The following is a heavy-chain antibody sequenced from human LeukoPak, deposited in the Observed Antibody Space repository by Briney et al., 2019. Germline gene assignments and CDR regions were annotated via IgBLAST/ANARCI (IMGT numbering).Heavy chain of an antibody. V-gene: IGHV1-69*13. Sequence: GASVKVSCKASGGTFSSYTISWVRQAPGQGLEWMGGITPIFGTANYAQKFQGRVTITADESTSTAYMELSSLRSEDTAVYYCATRPVVMGGYYFDYWGQGTLVTVSS. CDR2: ITPIFGTA. J-gene: IGHJ4*02. D-gene: IGHD4-23*01. CDR3: ATRPVVMGGYYFDY. CDR1: GGTFSSYT.